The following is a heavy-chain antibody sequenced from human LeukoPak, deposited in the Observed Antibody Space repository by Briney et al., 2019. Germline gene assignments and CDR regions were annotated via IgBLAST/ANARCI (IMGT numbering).Heavy chain of an antibody. V-gene: IGHV3-21*01. CDR3: ARGRGLGQWLSSIHGYYFDY. Sequence: GGSLRLSCAASGFTFSSYSMNWVRQAPGKGLEWVSSISSSSSYIYYADAVKGRFTISRDNAKNSLYLQVNSLRAEDTAVYYCARGRGLGQWLSSIHGYYFDYWGQGTLVTVSS. CDR2: ISSSSSYI. CDR1: GFTFSSYS. D-gene: IGHD6-19*01. J-gene: IGHJ4*02.